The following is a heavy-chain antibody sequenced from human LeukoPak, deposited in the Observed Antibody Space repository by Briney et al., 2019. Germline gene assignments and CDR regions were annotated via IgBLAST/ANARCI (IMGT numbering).Heavy chain of an antibody. V-gene: IGHV4-34*01. CDR1: GGSFSGYY. CDR3: ARVPVYCSSTSCSFDY. CDR2: INHSGST. D-gene: IGHD2-2*01. J-gene: IGHJ4*02. Sequence: SETLSLTCAVYGGSFSGYYWSWIRQPPGKGLEWIGEINHSGSTNYNPSLKSRVTISVDTSKNQSSLKLSSVTAADTAVYYCARVPVYCSSTSCSFDYWGQGTLVTVSS.